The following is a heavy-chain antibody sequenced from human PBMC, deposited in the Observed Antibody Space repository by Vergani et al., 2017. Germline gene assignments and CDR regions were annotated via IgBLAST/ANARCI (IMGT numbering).Heavy chain of an antibody. V-gene: IGHV4-38-2*01. Sequence: QVQLQESGPGLVKPSETLTLTCDVSDSSIMTNPYWGWFRQSPGKGLEWIGCIHHSGDTHYNPSHKSRVSISIVSSSKFSLSLTSVTAADTAIYYCARHRGSGGFFPSSYFYGMDVWGHGTTVTVSS. CDR3: ARHRGSGGFFPSSYFYGMDV. CDR1: DSSIMTNPY. J-gene: IGHJ6*02. D-gene: IGHD3-10*01. CDR2: IHHSGDT.